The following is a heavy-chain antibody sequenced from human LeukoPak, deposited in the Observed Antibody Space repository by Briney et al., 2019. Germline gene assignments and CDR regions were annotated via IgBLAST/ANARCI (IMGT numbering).Heavy chain of an antibody. D-gene: IGHD3-10*01. CDR1: GGSISSGDYY. V-gene: IGHV4-30-4*01. CDR2: IYYSGST. Sequence: SETLSLTCTVSGGSISSGDYYWSWISQPPGKGLEWSGSIYYSGSTYYNPSLKSRVTISVDTSKNQFSLKLSSVTAADTAVYYCARYGSGITGFDYWGQGTLVTVSS. J-gene: IGHJ4*02. CDR3: ARYGSGITGFDY.